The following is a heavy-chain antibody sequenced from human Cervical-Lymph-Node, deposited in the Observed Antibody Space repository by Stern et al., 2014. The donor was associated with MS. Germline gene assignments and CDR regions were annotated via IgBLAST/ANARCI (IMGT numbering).Heavy chain of an antibody. J-gene: IGHJ5*02. Sequence: QVPLRESGPTLVKPSQTLKLTCNFSGFSLTTNGVGVGWFRQPQGKALDWLAVIYWDDDKHYRPSLKSRLAINKDASKSQVVLTMTNMDPADTATYYCAHENYYDSNGDPRNYFDPWGQGTMVTVSS. CDR3: AHENYYDSNGDPRNYFDP. V-gene: IGHV2-5*02. D-gene: IGHD3-16*01. CDR1: GFSLTTNGVG. CDR2: IYWDDDK.